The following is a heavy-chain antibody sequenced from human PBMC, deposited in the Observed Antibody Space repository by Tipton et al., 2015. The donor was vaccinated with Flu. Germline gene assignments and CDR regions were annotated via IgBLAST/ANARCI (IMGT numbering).Heavy chain of an antibody. Sequence: SLRLSCAASGFTFSDYYMSWIRQAPGKGLEWVSYISSSGSTIYYADSVKGRFTISRDNAKNSLYLQMNSLRAEDTAVYYCARYSGSGSYYNAFVDYWGQGTLVTVSP. D-gene: IGHD3-10*01. J-gene: IGHJ4*02. CDR1: GFTFSDYY. V-gene: IGHV3-11*01. CDR3: ARYSGSGSYYNAFVDY. CDR2: ISSSGSTI.